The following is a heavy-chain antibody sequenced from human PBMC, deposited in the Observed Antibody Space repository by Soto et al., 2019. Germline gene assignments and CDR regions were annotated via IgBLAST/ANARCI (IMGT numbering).Heavy chain of an antibody. CDR1: GFTFSSYW. V-gene: IGHV3-74*01. Sequence: GGSLRLSCAASGFTFSSYWMHWVRQAPGKGLVWVSRINSDGSSTSYADSVKGRFTISRDNAKNTLYLQMNSLRAEDTAVYYCARAHCSGGSCYWPYYYGMDVWGQGTTVTVSS. D-gene: IGHD2-15*01. CDR3: ARAHCSGGSCYWPYYYGMDV. J-gene: IGHJ6*02. CDR2: INSDGSST.